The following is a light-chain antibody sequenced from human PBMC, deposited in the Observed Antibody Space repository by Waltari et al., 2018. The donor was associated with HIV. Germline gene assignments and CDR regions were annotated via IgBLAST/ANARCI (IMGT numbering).Light chain of an antibody. J-gene: IGKJ4*01. V-gene: IGKV3-20*01. CDR3: QQNAASPLT. CDR2: GAS. Sequence: EIVLPQSPGTLSLSAGETATLSCRASQSVGSDYLAWYQQRPGQAPRVLMYGASNRATGVPDRFSGAGSGTDFTLTITRLEPEDFAVYFCQQNAASPLTFGGGTKVEIK. CDR1: QSVGSDY.